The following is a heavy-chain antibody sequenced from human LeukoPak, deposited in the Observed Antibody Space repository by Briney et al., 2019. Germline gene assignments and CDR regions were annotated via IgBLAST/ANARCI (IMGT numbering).Heavy chain of an antibody. CDR1: GGTFSSYA. CDR2: IIPIFGTA. CDR3: ARGSSAEYFQH. V-gene: IGHV1-69*06. J-gene: IGHJ1*01. Sequence: ASVKVSCKASGGTFSSYAISWVRQAPGEGLEWMGGIIPIFGTANYAQKFQGRVTITADKSTSTAYMELSSLRSEDTAVYYCARGSSAEYFQHWGQGTLVTVSS.